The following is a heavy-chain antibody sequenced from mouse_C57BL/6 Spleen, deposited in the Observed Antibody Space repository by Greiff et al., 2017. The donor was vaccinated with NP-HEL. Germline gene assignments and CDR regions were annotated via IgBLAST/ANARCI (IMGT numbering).Heavy chain of an antibody. Sequence: VQLQQSGAELVRPGASVKLSCTASGFNIKDYYMHWVKQRPEQGLEWIGRIDPEDGDTEYAPKFQGKATMTADTSSNTAYLQLSSLTSEDTAVYYCTTYYYGSSYPYFDYWGQGTTLTVSS. CDR1: GFNIKDYY. CDR2: IDPEDGDT. J-gene: IGHJ2*01. V-gene: IGHV14-1*01. CDR3: TTYYYGSSYPYFDY. D-gene: IGHD1-1*01.